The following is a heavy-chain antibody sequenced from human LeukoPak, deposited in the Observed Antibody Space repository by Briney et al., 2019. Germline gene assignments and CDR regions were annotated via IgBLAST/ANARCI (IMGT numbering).Heavy chain of an antibody. D-gene: IGHD5-18*01. J-gene: IGHJ4*02. CDR3: ARGGRGYSYGYLGPLGY. CDR1: GLTFSSYT. Sequence: GGSLRLSCAASGLTFSSYTMNWVRQAPGKGLEWVASISRSTYINYADSVKGRFTISRDNAKNSLYLQINSLRAEDTAVYYCARGGRGYSYGYLGPLGYWGQGTLVTVSS. V-gene: IGHV3-21*01. CDR2: ISRSTYI.